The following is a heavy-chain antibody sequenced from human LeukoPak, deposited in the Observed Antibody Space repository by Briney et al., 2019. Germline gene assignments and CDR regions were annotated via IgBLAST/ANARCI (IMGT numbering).Heavy chain of an antibody. CDR3: ARDPGDRTFDAFDI. J-gene: IGHJ3*02. Sequence: GGSLRLSCAASGFTVSSNYMNWVRQAPGKGLEWVSSISSSSSYIYYADSVKGRFTISRDNAKNSLYLQMNSLRAEDTAVYYCARDPGDRTFDAFDIWGQGTMVTVSS. CDR2: ISSSSSYI. D-gene: IGHD7-27*01. CDR1: GFTVSSNY. V-gene: IGHV3-21*01.